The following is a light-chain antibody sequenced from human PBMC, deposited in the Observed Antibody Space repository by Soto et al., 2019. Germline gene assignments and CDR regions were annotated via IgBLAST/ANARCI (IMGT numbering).Light chain of an antibody. Sequence: QSVLTQPASVSGSPGQSITISCAGTSSDVGGYNFVSWYQQHPGKAPKLMIFEVSNRPSGVSNRFSASKSGNTASLTISGLQAEDEAQYYCSSYTSSTTLVFCGGTNLNVL. V-gene: IGLV2-14*01. CDR1: SSDVGGYNF. CDR3: SSYTSSTTLV. CDR2: EVS. J-gene: IGLJ2*01.